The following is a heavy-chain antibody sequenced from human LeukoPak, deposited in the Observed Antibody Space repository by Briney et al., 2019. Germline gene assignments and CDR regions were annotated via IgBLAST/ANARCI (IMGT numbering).Heavy chain of an antibody. Sequence: ASVKVSCKASGYTFTGYYMHWVRQAPGQGLEWMGRINPNSGGTNYAQKFQGRVTMTRDTSISTAYMELSRLRSDDTAVYYCAREVAAANDAFDIRGQGTMVTVSS. J-gene: IGHJ3*02. CDR3: AREVAAANDAFDI. D-gene: IGHD6-13*01. CDR2: INPNSGGT. V-gene: IGHV1-2*06. CDR1: GYTFTGYY.